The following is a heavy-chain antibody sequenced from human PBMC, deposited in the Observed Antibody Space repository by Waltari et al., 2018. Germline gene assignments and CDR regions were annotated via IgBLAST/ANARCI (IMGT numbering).Heavy chain of an antibody. D-gene: IGHD4-17*01. Sequence: QVQLVQSGAEVKKPGSSVKVSCKASGGTFSSYAISWVRQAPGQGLAWMGGIIPTLGTANYAQKFQGRVTITTDESTSTAYMELSSLRSEDTAVYYCARDYYGGNVGKRNAFDIWGQGTMVTVSS. V-gene: IGHV1-69*05. CDR3: ARDYYGGNVGKRNAFDI. CDR1: GGTFSSYA. CDR2: IIPTLGTA. J-gene: IGHJ3*02.